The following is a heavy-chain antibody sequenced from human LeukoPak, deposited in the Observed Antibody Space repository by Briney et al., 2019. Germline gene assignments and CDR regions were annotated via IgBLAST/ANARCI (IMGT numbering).Heavy chain of an antibody. D-gene: IGHD6-6*01. CDR1: GFTFSDYY. J-gene: IGHJ4*02. V-gene: IGHV3-11*04. CDR2: ISSSGSTI. CDR3: ARVAREYSSSSRGRSDY. Sequence: PGGSLRLSCAASGFTFSDYYMSWIRQAPGKGLEWVSYISSSGSTIYYADSVKGRFTISRDNAKNSLYLRMNSLRAEDTAVYYCARVAREYSSSSRGRSDYWGQGTLVTVSS.